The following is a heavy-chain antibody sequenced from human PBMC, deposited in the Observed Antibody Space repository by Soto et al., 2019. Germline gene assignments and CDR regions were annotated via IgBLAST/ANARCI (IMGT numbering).Heavy chain of an antibody. V-gene: IGHV3-74*01. J-gene: IGHJ4*02. Sequence: EVQLVESGGGLVQPGGSLRLSCAASGFTLSSYWMHWVRQAPGKGLVWVSRINSDGSSTSYADSVKGRFTISRDNAKNTLYLQMNSLRAEDTAVYYCARDPGTRYYDSSGYYYDWGQGTLVTVSS. CDR1: GFTLSSYW. CDR3: ARDPGTRYYDSSGYYYD. D-gene: IGHD3-22*01. CDR2: INSDGSST.